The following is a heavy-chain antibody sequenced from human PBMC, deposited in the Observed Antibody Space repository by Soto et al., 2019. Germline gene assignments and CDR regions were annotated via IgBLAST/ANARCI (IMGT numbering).Heavy chain of an antibody. CDR1: GDSLSSSSYY. Sequence: SETLSLTCTVSGDSLSSSSYYWGWFRQPPGKGLEWIGSIYYSGSTYYNSSLRSRVTISVDTSKNQFSLKLSSVTAADTAVYYCARRLYYDSSGFEGGGMNVWGQGTTVTVCS. D-gene: IGHD3-22*01. CDR3: ARRLYYDSSGFEGGGMNV. CDR2: IYYSGST. V-gene: IGHV4-39*01. J-gene: IGHJ6*02.